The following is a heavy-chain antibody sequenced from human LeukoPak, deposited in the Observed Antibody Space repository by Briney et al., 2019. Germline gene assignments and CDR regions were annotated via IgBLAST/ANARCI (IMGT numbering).Heavy chain of an antibody. D-gene: IGHD3-9*01. CDR1: GGSISTFF. V-gene: IGHV4-4*07. J-gene: IGHJ4*02. CDR3: ARGTEMTSFTGYYSFDY. Sequence: SSETLSLTCTVSGGSISTFFWTWIRQSAGKGLESIGRIYTGTTYYNPSLESRATISVDTSNNRFSLKLTSLTAADTAVYYCARGTEMTSFTGYYSFDYWGRGSLVTVSS. CDR2: IYTGTT.